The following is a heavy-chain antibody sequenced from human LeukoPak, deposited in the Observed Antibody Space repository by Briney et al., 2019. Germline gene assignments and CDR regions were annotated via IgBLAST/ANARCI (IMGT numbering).Heavy chain of an antibody. CDR1: GGTFSSYA. J-gene: IGHJ4*02. CDR3: ARIAHYDFWSGYYAPQSV. Sequence: ASVKVSCKASGGTFSSYAISWVRQAPGQGLEWMGGIIPIFGTANYAQKFQGRVTITADESTSTAYMELSSLRSEDTAVYYCARIAHYDFWSGYYAPQSVWGQGTLVTVSS. D-gene: IGHD3-3*01. V-gene: IGHV1-69*13. CDR2: IIPIFGTA.